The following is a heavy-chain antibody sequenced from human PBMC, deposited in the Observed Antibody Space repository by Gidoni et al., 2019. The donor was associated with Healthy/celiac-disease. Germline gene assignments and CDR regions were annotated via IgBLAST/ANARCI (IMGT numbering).Heavy chain of an antibody. CDR1: GVTFSSYA. J-gene: IGHJ6*02. CDR2: IIPIFGTA. Sequence: QVQLVQSGAVVKKPGSSVKVSCKASGVTFSSYAISWVRQDPVQGLEWLGGIIPIFGTANYAQKFQCRVTITADESTSTAYMELSSLRSEDTAVYYCARADQLPPPTKYYYYGMDVWGQGTTVTVSS. CDR3: ARADQLPPPTKYYYYGMDV. D-gene: IGHD2-2*01. V-gene: IGHV1-69*01.